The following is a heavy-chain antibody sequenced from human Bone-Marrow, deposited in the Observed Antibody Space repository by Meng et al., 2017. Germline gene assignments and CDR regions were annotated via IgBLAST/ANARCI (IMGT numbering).Heavy chain of an antibody. J-gene: IGHJ4*02. D-gene: IGHD6-13*01. Sequence: QVQLQQWGSGLFKPSETLSLTCAVYGGSCSGYYWSWIRQPPGKGLEWIGEINHSGSTNYNPSLKSRVTISVDTSKNQFSLKLSSVTAADTAVYYCARWAPSSRTFDYWGQGTLVTVSS. CDR1: GGSCSGYY. CDR3: ARWAPSSRTFDY. V-gene: IGHV4-34*01. CDR2: INHSGST.